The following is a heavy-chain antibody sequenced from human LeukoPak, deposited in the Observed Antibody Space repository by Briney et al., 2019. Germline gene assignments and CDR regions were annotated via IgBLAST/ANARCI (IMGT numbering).Heavy chain of an antibody. Sequence: GGSLRLSCAASRFTFSSYSMSWVRQAPGKELQWVSSITSSSSHIYYADPVKGRFTISRDNAKNSLYLQMNSLRAEDTAVYYCARVRATVTPFDYWGQGTLVTVSS. V-gene: IGHV3-21*01. D-gene: IGHD4-17*01. CDR1: RFTFSSYS. CDR3: ARVRATVTPFDY. CDR2: ITSSSSHI. J-gene: IGHJ4*02.